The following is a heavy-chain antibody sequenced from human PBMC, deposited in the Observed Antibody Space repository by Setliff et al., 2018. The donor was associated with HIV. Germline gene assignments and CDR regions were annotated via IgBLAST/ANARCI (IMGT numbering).Heavy chain of an antibody. CDR3: ARDDSSGYYRLFDY. J-gene: IGHJ4*02. CDR1: GGSFSGYY. CDR2: INHRGST. D-gene: IGHD3-22*01. Sequence: SETLSLTCAVYGGSFSGYYWSWIRQPPGKGLEWIGEINHRGSTNCNPSLKSRVSISVDTSKNHFSLRLTSVTAADTAMYYCARDDSSGYYRLFDYWGQGTLVTVSS. V-gene: IGHV4-34*01.